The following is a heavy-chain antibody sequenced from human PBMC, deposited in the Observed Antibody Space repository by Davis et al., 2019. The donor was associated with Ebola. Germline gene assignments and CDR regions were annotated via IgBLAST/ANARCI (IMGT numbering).Heavy chain of an antibody. CDR1: GYTFTSYA. J-gene: IGHJ4*02. CDR2: INPSGGST. V-gene: IGHV1-46*01. CDR3: AIYYYDSSGYYHYYFDY. Sequence: ASVKVSCKASGYTFTSYAMNWVRQAPGQGLEWMGIINPSGGSTSYAQKFQGRVTMTRDTSTSTVYMELSSLRSEDTAVYYCAIYYYDSSGYYHYYFDYWGQGTLVTVSS. D-gene: IGHD3-22*01.